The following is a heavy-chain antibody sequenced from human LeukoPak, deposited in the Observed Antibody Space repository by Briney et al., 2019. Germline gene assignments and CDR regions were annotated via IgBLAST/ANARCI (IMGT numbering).Heavy chain of an antibody. V-gene: IGHV1-2*02. CDR2: INPNSGGT. Sequence: ASVKVSCKASGYTFTGYYMHWVRQAPGQGLEWMGWINPNSGGTNYAQKFQGRVTMTRDTSISTAYMELSRLRSDDTAVYYCARNDGLYYYYYYYYMDVWGKGTTVTVSS. CDR1: GYTFTGYY. J-gene: IGHJ6*03. CDR3: ARNDGLYYYYYYYYMDV. D-gene: IGHD2-2*02.